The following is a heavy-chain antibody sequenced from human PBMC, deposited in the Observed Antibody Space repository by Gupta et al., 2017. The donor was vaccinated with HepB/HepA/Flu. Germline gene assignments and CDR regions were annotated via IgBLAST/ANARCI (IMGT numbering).Heavy chain of an antibody. CDR3: ARLSSLHSNGYFFDY. Sequence: QVQLQGSGPGLVKPSQTLSLTCTVYGGSLISVGYYWTWVRQHPGKGLEWIGFSYYSGGASYHPSHKSRVSMSGDTSKTQFYLKLSSVNAADTAVYYCARLSSLHSNGYFFDYWGQGTLVTVSS. CDR1: GGSLISVGYY. CDR2: SYYSGGA. V-gene: IGHV4-31*03. J-gene: IGHJ4*02. D-gene: IGHD3-22*01.